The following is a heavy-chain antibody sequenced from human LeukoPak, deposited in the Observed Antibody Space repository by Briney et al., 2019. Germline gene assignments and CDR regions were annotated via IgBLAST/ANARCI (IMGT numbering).Heavy chain of an antibody. CDR3: ARQSRLSPSRYYGSGSYYYYYYGMDV. J-gene: IGHJ6*02. Sequence: PSQTLSLTCTVSGGSISSGSYYWSWIRQPAGKGLEWIGRIYTSGSTNYNPSLKSRVTISVDTSKNQFSLKLSSVTAADTAVYYCARQSRLSPSRYYGSGSYYYYYYGMDVWGQGATVTVSS. D-gene: IGHD3-10*01. V-gene: IGHV4-61*02. CDR2: IYTSGST. CDR1: GGSISSGSYY.